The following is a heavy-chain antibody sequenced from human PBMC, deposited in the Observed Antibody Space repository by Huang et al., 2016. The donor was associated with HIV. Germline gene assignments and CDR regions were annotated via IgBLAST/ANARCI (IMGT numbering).Heavy chain of an antibody. V-gene: IGHV3-30-3*01. CDR2: ISYDGDNS. D-gene: IGHD1-26*01. CDR3: ARDRYRRNNWFDP. CDR1: GFTFSGYA. Sequence: QVQLVESGGGVVQPGRSLRLYCAASGFTFSGYAMHWVRKAPGKGLEWVAIISYDGDNSYYADSVKGRFTISRDNSKDTLYLQMNSLRAEDTAVYFCARDRYRRNNWFDPWGQGTLVTVSS. J-gene: IGHJ5*02.